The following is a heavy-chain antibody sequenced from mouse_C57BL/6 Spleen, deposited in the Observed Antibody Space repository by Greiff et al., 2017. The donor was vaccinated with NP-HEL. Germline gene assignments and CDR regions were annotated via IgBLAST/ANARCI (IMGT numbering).Heavy chain of an antibody. Sequence: EVQLQQSGAELVRPGASVKLSCTASGFNIKDDYMHWVKQRPEQGLEWIGWIDPENGDTEYASKFQGKATITADTSSNTAYLQLSSLTSEDTAVYYCTTDYGNFSWFAYWGQGTLVTVSA. CDR3: TTDYGNFSWFAY. CDR2: IDPENGDT. D-gene: IGHD2-1*01. V-gene: IGHV14-4*01. CDR1: GFNIKDDY. J-gene: IGHJ3*01.